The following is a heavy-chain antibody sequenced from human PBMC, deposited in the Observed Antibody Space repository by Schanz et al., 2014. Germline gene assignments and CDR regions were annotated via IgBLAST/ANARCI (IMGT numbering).Heavy chain of an antibody. CDR2: ISTGRYL. Sequence: EVQLVESGGGLVQPGGSLRLSCAASGFTFSGYAMSWVRQAPGKGLEWVSFISTGRYLYYADSVKGRFTVSRDNSKNTLYLQMNSLRPEDTALYYCAKTRGYNKYYCDSWGQGTLVTVSS. CDR3: AKTRGYNKYYCDS. V-gene: IGHV3-23*04. CDR1: GFTFSGYA. D-gene: IGHD1-1*01. J-gene: IGHJ4*02.